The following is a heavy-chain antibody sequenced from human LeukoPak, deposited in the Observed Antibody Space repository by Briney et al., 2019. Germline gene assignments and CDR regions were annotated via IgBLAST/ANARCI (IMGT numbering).Heavy chain of an antibody. CDR2: FDPEDGET. J-gene: IGHJ6*03. V-gene: IGHV1-24*01. Sequence: ASVKVSCKVSGYTLTELSMHWVRQAPGKGLEWMGGFDPEDGETIYAQKFQGRVTITADESTSTAYMGLSSLRSEDTAVYYCVRARDYYYYMDVWGKGTTVTISS. CDR1: GYTLTELS. D-gene: IGHD6-6*01. CDR3: VRARDYYYYMDV.